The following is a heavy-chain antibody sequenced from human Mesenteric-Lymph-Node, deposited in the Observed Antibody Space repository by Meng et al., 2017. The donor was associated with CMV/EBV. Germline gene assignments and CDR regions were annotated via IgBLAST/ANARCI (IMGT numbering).Heavy chain of an antibody. CDR2: ISSSGSTI. J-gene: IGHJ4*02. Sequence: GGSLRLSCAASGFTFSTYSMKWVRQAPGKGLEWVSYISSSGSTIYYADSVKGRFTISRDNAKNSLYLQMNSLRAEDTAVYYCARESGYSKPFDYWGQGTLVTVSS. D-gene: IGHD4-11*01. V-gene: IGHV3-48*03. CDR1: GFTFSTYS. CDR3: ARESGYSKPFDY.